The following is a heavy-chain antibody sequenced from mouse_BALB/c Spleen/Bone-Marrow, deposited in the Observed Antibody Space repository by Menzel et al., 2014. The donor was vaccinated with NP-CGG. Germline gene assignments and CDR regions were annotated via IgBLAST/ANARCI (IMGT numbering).Heavy chain of an antibody. CDR2: ITNGGGNT. Sequence: GNVVESGGGLVQPGGSLKLSCAASGFTFSGYTMSWVRQTPEKRLEWVAFITNGGGNTYYPDTVKGRFTISRDNAKNTLYLQMSSLKSEDTAIYYCTTLTGTSYWGQGTLVTVSA. J-gene: IGHJ3*01. CDR1: GFTFSGYT. D-gene: IGHD4-1*01. CDR3: TTLTGTSY. V-gene: IGHV5-12-2*01.